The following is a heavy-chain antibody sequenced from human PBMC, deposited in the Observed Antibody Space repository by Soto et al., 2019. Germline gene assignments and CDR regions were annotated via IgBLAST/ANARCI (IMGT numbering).Heavy chain of an antibody. CDR1: GFTFSTSG. CDR2: LNSGGDRT. CDR3: AKDSGYDSTD. V-gene: IGHV3-23*01. D-gene: IGHD3-22*01. J-gene: IGHJ4*02. Sequence: EVPLLESGGGLVQPGGSLRLSCAASGFTFSTSGMSWVRQAPGKGLEWISGLNSGGDRTTYADSVKGRFTISRDISKNTLYLQMNALRVEDTAVYYCAKDSGYDSTDWGQGTLVTVSS.